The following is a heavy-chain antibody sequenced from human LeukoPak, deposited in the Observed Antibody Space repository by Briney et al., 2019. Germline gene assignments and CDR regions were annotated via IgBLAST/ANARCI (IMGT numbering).Heavy chain of an antibody. V-gene: IGHV4-34*01. J-gene: IGHJ4*02. D-gene: IGHD6-13*01. Sequence: PSETLSLTCAVYGGSFSGYYWSWIRQPPGKGLEWIGEINHSGSTNYNPSLKSRVTISVDTSKNQLSLKLSSVTAADTAVYYCARVPQRRLLYSSSWYYFDYWGQGTLVTVSS. CDR2: INHSGST. CDR3: ARVPQRRLLYSSSWYYFDY. CDR1: GGSFSGYY.